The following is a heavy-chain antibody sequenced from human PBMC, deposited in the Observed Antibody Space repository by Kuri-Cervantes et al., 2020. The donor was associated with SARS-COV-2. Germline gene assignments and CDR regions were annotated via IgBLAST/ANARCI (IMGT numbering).Heavy chain of an antibody. Sequence: GGSLRLSCAASGFTFSSYWMAWVRQAPGKGLEWVANIRQDGGDKNCVDSVRGRFTISRDNAKNSLYLQMNSLGAEDTAVYYCARXHGGALDSWGQGTLVTVSS. CDR1: GFTFSSYW. V-gene: IGHV3-7*01. D-gene: IGHD3-16*01. CDR2: IRQDGGDK. J-gene: IGHJ4*02. CDR3: ARXHGGALDS.